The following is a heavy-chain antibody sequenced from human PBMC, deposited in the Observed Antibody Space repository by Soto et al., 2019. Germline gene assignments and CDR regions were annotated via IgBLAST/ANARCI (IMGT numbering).Heavy chain of an antibody. CDR1: GGSFSGYY. D-gene: IGHD3-3*01. J-gene: IGHJ5*02. CDR2: INYSGST. CDR3: ARVLFGRGNWFDP. V-gene: IGHV4-34*01. Sequence: SETLSLTCAVYGGSFSGYYWTWIRQPPGTGLEWIGYINYSGSTNYNPSLKSRVTISVDTSKNQFSLKLSSVTAADTAVYYCARVLFGRGNWFDPWGQGTLVTVS.